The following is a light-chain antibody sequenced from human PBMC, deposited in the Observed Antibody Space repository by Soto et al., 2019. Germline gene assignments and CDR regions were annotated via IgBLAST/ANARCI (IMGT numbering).Light chain of an antibody. CDR1: QSVSSN. J-gene: IGKJ1*01. Sequence: EIVMTPSPATLSVSPGERATLSCRASQSVSSNLAWYQQNPGQSPRLLIYGASNRATGIPARFSGSGSGTEFTLTISSLQSEDFAVYYCQQYNNWQWTFGQGTKVEIK. CDR2: GAS. V-gene: IGKV3-15*01. CDR3: QQYNNWQWT.